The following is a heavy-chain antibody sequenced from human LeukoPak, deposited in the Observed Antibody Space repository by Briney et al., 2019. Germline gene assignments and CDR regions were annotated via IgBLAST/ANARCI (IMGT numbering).Heavy chain of an antibody. D-gene: IGHD3-22*01. CDR3: AREYDSSGYRGPNWFDP. CDR1: GDSISSTIHY. CDR2: IYSGGST. V-gene: IGHV3-66*01. J-gene: IGHJ5*02. Sequence: PSETLSLTCTVSGDSISSTIHYWGWIRQPPGKGLEWVSVIYSGGSTYYADSVKGRFTISRDNSKNTLYLQMNSLRAEDTAVYYCAREYDSSGYRGPNWFDPWGQGTLVTVSS.